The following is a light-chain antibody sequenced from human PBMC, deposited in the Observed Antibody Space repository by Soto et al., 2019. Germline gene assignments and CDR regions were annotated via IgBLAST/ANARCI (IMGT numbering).Light chain of an antibody. Sequence: EIVLTQSPGTLSWSPGERATLYCGASQSVSNIYLAWYQQKPGQAPRLLIYGASNRATGIPDRFSGSGSGTDFTLTISRLEPEDFAVYYCQQYGSSPYTFGQGTKLEIK. CDR1: QSVSNIY. J-gene: IGKJ2*01. CDR3: QQYGSSPYT. CDR2: GAS. V-gene: IGKV3-20*01.